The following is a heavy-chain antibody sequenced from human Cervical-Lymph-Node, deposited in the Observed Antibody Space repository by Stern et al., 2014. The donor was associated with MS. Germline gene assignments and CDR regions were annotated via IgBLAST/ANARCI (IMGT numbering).Heavy chain of an antibody. CDR2: IVPVFPAT. J-gene: IGHJ4*02. V-gene: IGHV1-69*01. Sequence: QVQLGESGAEVKKPGSSVKVSCKASGGTFSTYTFSWVRQAPGQGLEWMGGIVPVFPATNYAHKFKGRVTISADASTSTAYLDLTSLILEDTAVYYCATGGSRYFDYWGQGTLVTVSS. CDR1: GGTFSTYT. CDR3: ATGGSRYFDY. D-gene: IGHD3-16*01.